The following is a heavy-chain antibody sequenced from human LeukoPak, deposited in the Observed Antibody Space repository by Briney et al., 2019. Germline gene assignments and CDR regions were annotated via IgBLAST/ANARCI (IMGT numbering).Heavy chain of an antibody. J-gene: IGHJ6*02. D-gene: IGHD2-2*01. CDR2: IYYSGST. Sequence: SETLSLTCTVSGDSTTSGGYYWGWIRQHPGKGLEWIGYIYYSGSTYYNPSLKSRVTISVDTSKNQFSLKLSSVTAADTAVYYCARAQFDIVVVPASALYGMDVWGQGTTVTVSS. CDR1: GDSTTSGGYY. CDR3: ARAQFDIVVVPASALYGMDV. V-gene: IGHV4-31*03.